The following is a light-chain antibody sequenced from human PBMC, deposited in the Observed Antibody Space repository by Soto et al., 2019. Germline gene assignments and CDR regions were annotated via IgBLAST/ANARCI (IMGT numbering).Light chain of an antibody. CDR3: QSYDSSLSGSV. CDR1: SSNIGAGYD. CDR2: GNS. J-gene: IGLJ7*01. Sequence: QSVLTQPPSVSGAPGQRVTISCNGSSSNIGAGYDVHWYQQLPGTAPKLLIYGNSNRPSGVPDRFSVSKSGTSASLAITGLQAEDEADYYCQSYDSSLSGSVFGGGTQLTVL. V-gene: IGLV1-40*01.